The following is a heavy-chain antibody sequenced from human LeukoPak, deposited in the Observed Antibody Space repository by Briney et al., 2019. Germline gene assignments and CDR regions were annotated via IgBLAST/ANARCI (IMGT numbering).Heavy chain of an antibody. CDR2: IYYSGST. Sequence: PSETLSLTCTVSGXSISSYYGSWIRQPPGKGLEYIGYIYYSGSTNYNPSLKSRVTMSLDTSKDQFSLRLGSVTAADTAVYYCARGYCSGGACYWFDPWGQGTLVTVSS. CDR3: ARGYCSGGACYWFDP. J-gene: IGHJ5*02. D-gene: IGHD2-15*01. V-gene: IGHV4-59*01. CDR1: GXSISSYY.